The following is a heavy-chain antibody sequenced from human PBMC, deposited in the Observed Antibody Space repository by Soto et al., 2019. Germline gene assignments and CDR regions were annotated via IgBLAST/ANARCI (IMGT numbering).Heavy chain of an antibody. J-gene: IGHJ4*02. Sequence: SETLPHTCTVSGGSISSYYWSWIRQPPGKGLEWIGYIYYSGSTNYNPSLKSRVTISVDTSKNQFSLKLSSVTAADTAVYYCASLVGSSNFDYWGQGTLVTVSS. D-gene: IGHD1-26*01. CDR3: ASLVGSSNFDY. CDR1: GGSISSYY. V-gene: IGHV4-59*12. CDR2: IYYSGST.